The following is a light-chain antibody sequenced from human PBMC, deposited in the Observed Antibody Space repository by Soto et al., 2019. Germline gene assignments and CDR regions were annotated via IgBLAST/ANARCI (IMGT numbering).Light chain of an antibody. CDR1: HDINRY. Sequence: DIRLTQSPSFLSASVGDRVTITCRASHDINRYLAWYQQKPGKAPKLLIYAASTLHNAVPSRFSGAGSGTEFTRTISSLQPEDFGTYYWPQLHIYPRTFGQGTKMEF. V-gene: IGKV1-9*01. CDR3: PQLHIYPRT. CDR2: AAS. J-gene: IGKJ1*01.